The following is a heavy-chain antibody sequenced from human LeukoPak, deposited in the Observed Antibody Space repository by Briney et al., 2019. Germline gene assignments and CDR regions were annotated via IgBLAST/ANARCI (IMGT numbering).Heavy chain of an antibody. CDR2: ISYDGSNK. Sequence: GGSLRLSCAASGFTFSSYAMHWVRQAPGKGLEWVAVISYDGSNKYYADSVKGRFTISRDNSKNTLYLQMNSLRAEDTAVYYCARDGMYYLDYWGQGTLVTVSS. J-gene: IGHJ4*02. V-gene: IGHV3-30-3*01. D-gene: IGHD2-8*01. CDR3: ARDGMYYLDY. CDR1: GFTFSSYA.